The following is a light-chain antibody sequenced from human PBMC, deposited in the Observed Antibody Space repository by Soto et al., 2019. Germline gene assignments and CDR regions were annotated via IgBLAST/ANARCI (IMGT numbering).Light chain of an antibody. V-gene: IGLV2-14*03. Sequence: QSALTQPASVSGSPGQSITISCTGTSSDVGAYNFVSWYQQHPGKVPKLMIFDVSSRPSGVSDRFSGSKSGNTASLTISGLQAEDEGDYYCSSYTRSSTHVFVSGTKVTVL. CDR1: SSDVGAYNF. CDR3: SSYTRSSTHV. J-gene: IGLJ1*01. CDR2: DVS.